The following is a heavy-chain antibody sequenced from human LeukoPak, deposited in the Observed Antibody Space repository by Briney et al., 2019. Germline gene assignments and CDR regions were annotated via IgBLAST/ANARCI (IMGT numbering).Heavy chain of an antibody. Sequence: GASVKVSCKASGGTFSSYAISWVRQAPGQRLEWMGWINAGNGNTKYSQKFQGRVTITRDTSASTAYMELSSLRSEDTAVYYCARDSDRGYSYGYWFDPWGQGTLVTVSS. CDR1: GGTFSSYA. J-gene: IGHJ5*02. D-gene: IGHD5-18*01. V-gene: IGHV1-3*01. CDR3: ARDSDRGYSYGYWFDP. CDR2: INAGNGNT.